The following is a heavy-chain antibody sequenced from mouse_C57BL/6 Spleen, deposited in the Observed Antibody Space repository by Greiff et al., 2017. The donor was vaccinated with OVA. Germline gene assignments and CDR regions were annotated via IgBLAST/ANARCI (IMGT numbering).Heavy chain of an antibody. CDR3: ARSDYDWFAY. J-gene: IGHJ3*01. D-gene: IGHD2-4*01. Sequence: VQLQQPGAELVRPGSSVKLSCKASGYTFTSYWMHWVKQRPIQGLEWIGNIDPSDSETPYNQKFKDKATLTVDKSSSTAYMQLSSLTSEDSAVYYCARSDYDWFAYWGQGTLVTVSA. CDR1: GYTFTSYW. CDR2: IDPSDSET. V-gene: IGHV1-52*01.